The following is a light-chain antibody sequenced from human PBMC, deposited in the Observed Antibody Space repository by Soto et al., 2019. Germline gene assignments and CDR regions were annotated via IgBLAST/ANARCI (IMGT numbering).Light chain of an antibody. V-gene: IGKV2-28*01. J-gene: IGKJ3*01. CDR3: IQALETPFT. CDR2: LGS. CDR1: QNLLHTNGYNY. Sequence: VVTQSPLSLPVTPGEPASISCRSSQNLLHTNGYNYLDWYLQKPGQSPQLLIYLGSNRASGVPDRFSGSGSGTDFTLKISRVEAEDVGVYYCIQALETPFTFGPGTKVEIK.